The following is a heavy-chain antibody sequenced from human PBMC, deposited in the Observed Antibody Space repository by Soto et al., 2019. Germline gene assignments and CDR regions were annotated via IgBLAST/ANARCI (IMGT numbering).Heavy chain of an antibody. D-gene: IGHD3-10*01. V-gene: IGHV3-48*03. Sequence: SLRLSCAASGFSFSDYEMNWVRQAPGKGLECIAHISFSGSTIYYADSVKGRFSISRDNSKNFLYLQMSGLRADDSAVYYCTRGAGFFYGVDVWGLGTTVTVSS. CDR2: ISFSGSTI. CDR3: TRGAGFFYGVDV. J-gene: IGHJ6*02. CDR1: GFSFSDYE.